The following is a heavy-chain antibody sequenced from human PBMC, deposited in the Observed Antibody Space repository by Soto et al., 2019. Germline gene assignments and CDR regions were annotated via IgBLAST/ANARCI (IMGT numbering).Heavy chain of an antibody. CDR3: VKPRGIVVVIDFDY. CDR2: ISSNGGST. CDR1: GFTFSSYA. D-gene: IGHD3-22*01. J-gene: IGHJ4*02. Sequence: AGGSLRLSCSASGFTFSSYAMHWVRQAPGKGLEYVSAISSNGGSTYYADSVKGRFTISRDNSKNTLYLQMSSLRAEDTAVYYCVKPRGIVVVIDFDYWGQGTLVTVSS. V-gene: IGHV3-64D*06.